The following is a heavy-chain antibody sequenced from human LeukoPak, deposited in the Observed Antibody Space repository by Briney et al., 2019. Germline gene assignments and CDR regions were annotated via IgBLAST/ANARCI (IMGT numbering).Heavy chain of an antibody. CDR2: ISSSSSYI. CDR3: AREGQLGTIDY. D-gene: IGHD6-6*01. CDR1: GFTFSSYS. J-gene: IGHJ4*02. Sequence: SGGSLRLSCAASGFTFSSYSMNRVRQAPGKGLEWVSSISSSSSYIYYADSVKGRFTISRDNAKNSLYLQMNSLRAEDTAVYYCAREGQLGTIDYWGQGTLVTVSS. V-gene: IGHV3-21*01.